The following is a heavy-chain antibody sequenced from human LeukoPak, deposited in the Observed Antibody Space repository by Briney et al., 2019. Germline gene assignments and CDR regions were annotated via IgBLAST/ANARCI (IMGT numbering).Heavy chain of an antibody. Sequence: PGGSLRLSCAASGFTFSSYGMHWVRQAPGKGLEWVAVISYDGSNKYYADSVKGRFTISRDNSKNTLYLQMNSLRAEDTAVYYCAKGSGVAATLVPFDYWGQGTLVTVSS. D-gene: IGHD2-15*01. CDR1: GFTFSSYG. CDR2: ISYDGSNK. V-gene: IGHV3-30*18. CDR3: AKGSGVAATLVPFDY. J-gene: IGHJ4*02.